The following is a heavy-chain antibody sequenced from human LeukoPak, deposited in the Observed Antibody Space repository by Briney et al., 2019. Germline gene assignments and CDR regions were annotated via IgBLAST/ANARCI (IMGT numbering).Heavy chain of an antibody. V-gene: IGHV3-23*01. Sequence: GGSLRLSCAASGFTFSSYAMSWVRQAPGKGLEWVSAISGSGGSTYYADSVKGRFTISRDNSKNALYLQMNSLRAEDTAVYYCAKDLRYSSSWPGDVDYWGQGTLVTVSS. J-gene: IGHJ4*02. D-gene: IGHD6-13*01. CDR1: GFTFSSYA. CDR2: ISGSGGST. CDR3: AKDLRYSSSWPGDVDY.